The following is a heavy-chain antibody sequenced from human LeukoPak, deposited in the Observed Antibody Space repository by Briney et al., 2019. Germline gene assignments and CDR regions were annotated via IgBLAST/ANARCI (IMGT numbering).Heavy chain of an antibody. CDR2: ISAYNGNT. V-gene: IGHV1-18*01. CDR3: AVQAPMRPPASAQFDY. Sequence: ASVKVSCKASGYTFTSYGISWVRQAPGQGLEWMGWISAYNGNTSYAQKLQGRVTVTTDTSTSTAYMELRSLRSDDTAVYYCAVQAPMRPPASAQFDYWGQGTLVTVSS. J-gene: IGHJ4*02. CDR1: GYTFTSYG. D-gene: IGHD2-2*01.